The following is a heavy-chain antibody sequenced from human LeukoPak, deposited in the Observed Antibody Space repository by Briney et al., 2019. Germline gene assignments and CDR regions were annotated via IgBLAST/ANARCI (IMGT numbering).Heavy chain of an antibody. CDR3: ASRGYCSSTSCYAFDY. CDR2: INHSGST. D-gene: IGHD2-2*01. Sequence: SETLSLTCAVYGGSFSGYYWSWIRQPPGKGLEWIGEINHSGSTNYNPSLKSRVTISVDTSKNQFSLKLSSVTAADTAVYYYASRGYCSSTSCYAFDYWGQGTLVTVSS. CDR1: GGSFSGYY. J-gene: IGHJ4*02. V-gene: IGHV4-34*01.